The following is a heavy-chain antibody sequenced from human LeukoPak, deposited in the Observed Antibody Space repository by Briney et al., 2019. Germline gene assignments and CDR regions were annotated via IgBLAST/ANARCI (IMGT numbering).Heavy chain of an antibody. CDR2: ISSSGATI. CDR1: GFTFSSYE. Sequence: PGGSLRLSCAASGFTFSSYEMNWVRQAPGKGLEWVSYISSSGATIYYAYSVNGRFTISRYNGKNSLYLQMNSLRAEDTAIYYCARVSSSWYPFDYWGQGTLVTVSS. V-gene: IGHV3-48*03. CDR3: ARVSSSWYPFDY. J-gene: IGHJ4*02. D-gene: IGHD6-13*01.